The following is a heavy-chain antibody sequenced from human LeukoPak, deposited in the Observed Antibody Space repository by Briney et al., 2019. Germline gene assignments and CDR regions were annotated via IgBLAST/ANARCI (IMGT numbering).Heavy chain of an antibody. V-gene: IGHV3-64*01. Sequence: GGSLRLSCAASGFTFSSYAMHWVRQAPGKGLEYVSAISSNGGSTYYANSVKGRFTISRDDSKNTAYLQMNSLKTEDTAVYYCTTHDYWGQGTLVTVSS. CDR1: GFTFSSYA. CDR3: TTHDY. J-gene: IGHJ4*02. CDR2: ISSNGGST. D-gene: IGHD4-11*01.